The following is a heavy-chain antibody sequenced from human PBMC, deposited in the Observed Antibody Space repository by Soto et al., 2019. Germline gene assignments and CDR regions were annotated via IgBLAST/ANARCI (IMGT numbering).Heavy chain of an antibody. J-gene: IGHJ6*02. CDR1: GFTFSSYG. Sequence: QVQLVESGGGVVQPGRSLRLSCAASGFTFSSYGMHWVRQAPGKGLEWVAVISYDGSNKYYADSVKGRFTISRDNSKNTRYLQMNSLRAEDTAVYYCAKGMVRGVIKGYYYGMDVWGQGTTVTVSS. D-gene: IGHD3-10*01. CDR3: AKGMVRGVIKGYYYGMDV. V-gene: IGHV3-30*18. CDR2: ISYDGSNK.